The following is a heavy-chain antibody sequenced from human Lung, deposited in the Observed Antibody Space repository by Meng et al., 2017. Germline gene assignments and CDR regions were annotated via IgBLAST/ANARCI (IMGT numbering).Heavy chain of an antibody. Sequence: VQPQEAGTGLVKPSQTLSLTCTVSGGSISSSNYYWSWIRQPPGKGLEWSGHIYNSGSTYYNPSLKSRITISVDTSKNQFSLKLSSVTAADTAVYYCARGQKGYFDLWGRGTLVTVSS. CDR3: ARGQKGYFDL. J-gene: IGHJ2*01. CDR2: IYNSGST. CDR1: GGSISSSNYY. V-gene: IGHV4-30-4*01.